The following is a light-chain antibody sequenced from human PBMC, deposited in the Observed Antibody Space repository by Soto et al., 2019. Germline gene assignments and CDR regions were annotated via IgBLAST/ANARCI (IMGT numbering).Light chain of an antibody. V-gene: IGKV1-5*03. CDR1: QSISSW. CDR2: KAS. CDR3: QQYNSYPIT. Sequence: DIQMTQSPSTLSASVGDRVTITCRASQSISSWLAWDQQKPGKAPKLLIYKASSLESGVPSRFSGSGSGTEFTLTISSLHPDDFATYYCQQYNSYPITFGQGTRLEIK. J-gene: IGKJ5*01.